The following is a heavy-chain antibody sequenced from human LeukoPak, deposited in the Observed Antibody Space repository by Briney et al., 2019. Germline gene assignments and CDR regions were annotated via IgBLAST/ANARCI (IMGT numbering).Heavy chain of an antibody. V-gene: IGHV4-31*03. J-gene: IGHJ6*02. CDR1: GGSISSGGYY. CDR2: IYYSGST. D-gene: IGHD3-10*01. Sequence: PSQTLSLTCTVSGGSISSGGYYWSWIRQHPGKGLEWIGYIYYSGSTYYNPSLKSRVTISVDTSKNQFSLKLSSVTAADTAVYYCARFMVRGVIFLRGSNGMDVWGQGTTVTVSS. CDR3: ARFMVRGVIFLRGSNGMDV.